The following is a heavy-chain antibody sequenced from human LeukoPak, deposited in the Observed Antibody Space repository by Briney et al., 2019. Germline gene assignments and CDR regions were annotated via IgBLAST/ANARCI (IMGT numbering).Heavy chain of an antibody. Sequence: GGSLRLSCAASGFTVSRYDMSWVRQAPGKGLEWVAAISGSGGSTYYEDSEKGRFTICRDNNKNTLYLQMNSLRAEDTAVYYSAKDPSTTDNYWGQGTLLTVSS. CDR3: AKDPSTTDNY. CDR1: GFTVSRYD. J-gene: IGHJ4*02. D-gene: IGHD2-2*01. CDR2: ISGSGGST. V-gene: IGHV3-23*01.